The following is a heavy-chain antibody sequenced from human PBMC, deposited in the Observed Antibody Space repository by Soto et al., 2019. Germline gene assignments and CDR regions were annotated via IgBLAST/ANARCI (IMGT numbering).Heavy chain of an antibody. Sequence: GASVKVSCKASGYTFTSYAMHWVRQAPGQRLEWMGWINAGNGNTKYSQKFQGRVTITRDTSASTAYMELSSLRSEDTAVYYCARETSGYSYGYFYYYYGMDVWGQGTTVTVSS. J-gene: IGHJ6*02. D-gene: IGHD5-18*01. CDR1: GYTFTSYA. CDR3: ARETSGYSYGYFYYYYGMDV. V-gene: IGHV1-3*01. CDR2: INAGNGNT.